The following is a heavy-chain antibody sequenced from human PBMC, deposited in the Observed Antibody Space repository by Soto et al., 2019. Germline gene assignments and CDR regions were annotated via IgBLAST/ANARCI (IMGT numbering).Heavy chain of an antibody. J-gene: IGHJ3*02. CDR3: AKDLGYCSGGSCYSAIDAFDI. CDR1: GFTFSSYA. Sequence: GGSLRLSCAASGFTFSSYAMSWVRQAPGKGLEWVSAISGSGGSTYYADSVKGRFTISRDNSKNTLYLQMNSLRAEDTAVYYCAKDLGYCSGGSCYSAIDAFDIWGQGTMVTVSS. D-gene: IGHD2-15*01. CDR2: ISGSGGST. V-gene: IGHV3-23*01.